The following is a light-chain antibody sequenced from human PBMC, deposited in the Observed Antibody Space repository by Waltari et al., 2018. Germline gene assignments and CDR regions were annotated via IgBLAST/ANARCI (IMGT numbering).Light chain of an antibody. Sequence: QSALTQPPSASGSPGQSVTISCSGITSDADGYIRFAWYQLHPGNAPKLILFEAPERPVGSPYRFSGDMFGKPASLTISGLQVEDEAEYYCYSSTGANNYVFGTGTKVTVL. CDR1: TSDADGYIR. CDR3: YSSTGANNYV. J-gene: IGLJ1*01. CDR2: EAP. V-gene: IGLV2-8*01.